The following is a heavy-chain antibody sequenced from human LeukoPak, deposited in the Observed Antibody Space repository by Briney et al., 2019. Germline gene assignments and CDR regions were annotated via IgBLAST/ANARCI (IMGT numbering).Heavy chain of an antibody. CDR2: FDPEDCET. Sequence: ASVKVSCKASGFTFTSSAMHWVRQAPGKGLEWMGGFDPEDCETIYAQKFQGRVTVTEDTSTDTAYMELSSLRSEDTAVYYCATGDSGSYGPLGYWGQGTLVTVSS. CDR3: ATGDSGSYGPLGY. J-gene: IGHJ4*02. D-gene: IGHD1-26*01. CDR1: GFTFTSSA. V-gene: IGHV1-24*01.